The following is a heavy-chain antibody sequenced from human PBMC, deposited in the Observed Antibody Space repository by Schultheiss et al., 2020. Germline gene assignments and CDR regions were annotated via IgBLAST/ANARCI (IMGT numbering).Heavy chain of an antibody. CDR3: ASGPNWNYFDY. Sequence: SETLSLTCAVSGYSISSYYYWSWIRQPPGKGLEWIGHIYYTGTTNYNPSLKSRVAISVDTSMNQFSLELNSVTAADTAVYYCASGPNWNYFDYWGQGTLVTVSS. J-gene: IGHJ4*02. V-gene: IGHV4-59*01. CDR1: GYSISSYYY. D-gene: IGHD1-1*01. CDR2: IYYTGTT.